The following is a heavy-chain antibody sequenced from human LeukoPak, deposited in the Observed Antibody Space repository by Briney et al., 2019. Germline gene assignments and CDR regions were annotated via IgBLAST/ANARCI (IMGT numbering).Heavy chain of an antibody. CDR2: IEHDGSFK. CDR3: ARDRETRTSDS. V-gene: IGHV3-7*01. CDR1: GFTFSNSW. D-gene: IGHD2-8*01. Sequence: GGSLRLSCAASGFTFSNSWMSWVRQAPGKGLEWVANIEHDGSFKDYVDSVKGRFTIPRDNAKNSLYLQMNSLRAEDTGVYYCARDRETRTSDSWGQGTLVTVSS. J-gene: IGHJ4*02.